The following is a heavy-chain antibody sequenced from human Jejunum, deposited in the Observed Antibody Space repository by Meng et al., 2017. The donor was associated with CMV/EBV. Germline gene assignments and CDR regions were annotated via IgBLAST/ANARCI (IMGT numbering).Heavy chain of an antibody. CDR1: TFRGSY. J-gene: IGHJ2*01. V-gene: IGHV4-31*02. CDR2: FYNRGTT. CDR3: AKNRGSTDRCGYYWYFDL. D-gene: IGHD3-22*01. Sequence: TFRGSYWTWIRQNPGQALEWIGNFYNRGTTFPNPSLKSRVTISLDTANNQFSLKLRSVTAADTAVYYCAKNRGSTDRCGYYWYFDLWGRGTLVTVSS.